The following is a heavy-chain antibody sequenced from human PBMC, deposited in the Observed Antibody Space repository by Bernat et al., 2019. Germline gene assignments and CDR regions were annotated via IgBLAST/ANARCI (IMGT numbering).Heavy chain of an antibody. CDR1: GFTFSSYG. D-gene: IGHD2-2*01. CDR2: IWYDGSNK. V-gene: IGHV3-33*01. Sequence: QVQLVESGGGVVQPGRSLRLSCAASGFTFSSYGMHWVRQAPGKGLEWVAVIWYDGSNKYYADSVKGRFTISRDNSKNTLYLQMNSLRAEDTAVYYCARDKLVVVPGYYMDVWGNGTTVTVSS. J-gene: IGHJ6*03. CDR3: ARDKLVVVPGYYMDV.